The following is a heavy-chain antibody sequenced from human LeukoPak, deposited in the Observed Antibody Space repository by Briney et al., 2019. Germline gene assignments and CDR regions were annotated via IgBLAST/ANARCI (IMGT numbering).Heavy chain of an antibody. CDR2: INPNSGGT. J-gene: IGHJ5*02. CDR3: ASDYCSSTSCYEYWFDP. V-gene: IGHV1-2*04. D-gene: IGHD2-2*01. CDR1: GYTFTGYY. Sequence: ASVKVSCKASGYTFTGYYMHWVRQAPGQGLEWMGWINPNSGGTNYAQKFQGWVTMTRDTSISTAYMELSRLRSDDTAVYYCASDYCSSTSCYEYWFDPWGQGTLVTVSS.